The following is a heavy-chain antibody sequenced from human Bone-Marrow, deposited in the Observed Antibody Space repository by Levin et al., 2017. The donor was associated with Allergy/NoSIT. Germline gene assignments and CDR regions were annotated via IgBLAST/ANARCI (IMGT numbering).Heavy chain of an antibody. D-gene: IGHD6-25*01. V-gene: IGHV3-23*01. J-gene: IGHJ6*02. CDR1: GFSFDTYA. CDR3: AKCQRVARSPMDG. Sequence: PGGSLRLSCAASGFSFDTYAMTWVRQAPGKGLEWVSSISPSSNSIYYADSVKGRFTISRDNSKSTLFLEMNSLRAEDTALYYCAKCQRVARSPMDGWGQGTAVTVSS. CDR2: ISPSSNSI.